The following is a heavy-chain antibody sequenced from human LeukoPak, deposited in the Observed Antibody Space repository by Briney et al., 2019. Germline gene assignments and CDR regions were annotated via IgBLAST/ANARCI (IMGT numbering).Heavy chain of an antibody. CDR3: ARQWFGESGGFDY. D-gene: IGHD3-10*01. J-gene: IGHJ4*02. Sequence: SETLSLTCTVSGGSISSGGYYWSWIRQHPGKGLEWIGYIYYSGSTYYNLSLKSRVTISVDTSKNQFSLKLSSVTAADTAVYYCARQWFGESGGFDYWGQGTLVTVSS. CDR1: GGSISSGGYY. V-gene: IGHV4-31*03. CDR2: IYYSGST.